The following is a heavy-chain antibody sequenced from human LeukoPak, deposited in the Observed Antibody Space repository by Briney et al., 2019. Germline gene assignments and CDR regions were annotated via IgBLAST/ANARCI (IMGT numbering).Heavy chain of an antibody. CDR3: ARARIAARRYNWFDP. CDR1: RYTFTRYD. Sequence: ASVKVSSKAPRYTFTRYDIKWVRHATGQGLEWMGWMNPNRVNTGYAQKFQGRVTITRNTSISTAYMELSSLRSEDTAVYYCARARIAARRYNWFDPWGQGTLVTVSS. J-gene: IGHJ5*02. CDR2: MNPNRVNT. V-gene: IGHV1-8*03. D-gene: IGHD6-6*01.